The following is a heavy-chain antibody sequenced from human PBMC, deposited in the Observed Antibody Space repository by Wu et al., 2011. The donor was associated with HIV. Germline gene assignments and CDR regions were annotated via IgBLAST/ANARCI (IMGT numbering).Heavy chain of an antibody. CDR3: ARDGSYGHWYLDL. D-gene: IGHD5-18*01. Sequence: QVQLVQSGAEVKKPGASVNVSCKASGYTFTSYYIHWVRQAPGQGLEWMGRIIPMFGTTNYAQKFQGRVTITADESTSTAYMELSNVRSEDTAVYYCARDGSYGHWYLDLWGRGTLVTVSS. CDR2: IIPMFGTT. CDR1: GYTFTSYY. J-gene: IGHJ2*01. V-gene: IGHV1-69*18.